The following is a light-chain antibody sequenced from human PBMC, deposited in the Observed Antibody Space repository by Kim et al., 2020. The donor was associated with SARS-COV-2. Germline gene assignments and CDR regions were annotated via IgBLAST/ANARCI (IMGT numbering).Light chain of an antibody. Sequence: SASVGDSVTITCRATGSIGDWLVWYQQNPGKPPNLLIYKASNLESGVPSRFSGSGSGTEFTLTINSLQPEDFATYYCQQYHSHSYAFGQGTKLEI. J-gene: IGKJ2*01. CDR1: GSIGDW. CDR2: KAS. CDR3: QQYHSHSYA. V-gene: IGKV1-5*03.